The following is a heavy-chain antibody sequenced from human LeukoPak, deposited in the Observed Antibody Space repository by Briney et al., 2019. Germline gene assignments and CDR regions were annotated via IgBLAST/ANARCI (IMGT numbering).Heavy chain of an antibody. V-gene: IGHV4-34*01. CDR2: INHSGST. CDR1: GGSFSGYY. CDR3: ARGLQDYYDSSGYYVA. D-gene: IGHD3-22*01. Sequence: SETLSLTCAVYGGSFSGYYWSWIRQPPGKGLEWIGEINHSGSTNYNPSLKSRVTISVDTSKNQFSLKLSSVTAADTAVYYCARGLQDYYDSSGYYVAWGQGTLVTVSS. J-gene: IGHJ5*02.